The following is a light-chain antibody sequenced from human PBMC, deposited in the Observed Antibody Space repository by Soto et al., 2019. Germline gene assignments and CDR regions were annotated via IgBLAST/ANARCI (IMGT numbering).Light chain of an antibody. Sequence: DIQMTQSPSSVSASVGDRVTITCRASPGISSWLAGYQQKPGKAPKLLIYAAYSLESGDPSRFSGSGSGTDFSRTIRSRQPEDFATYYCQQANSDPHSFGGGTQVEIK. CDR3: QQANSDPHS. CDR2: AAY. V-gene: IGKV1-12*01. J-gene: IGKJ4*01. CDR1: PGISSW.